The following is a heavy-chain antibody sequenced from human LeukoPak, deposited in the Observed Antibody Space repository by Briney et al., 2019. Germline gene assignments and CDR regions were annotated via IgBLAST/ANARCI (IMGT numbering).Heavy chain of an antibody. CDR1: GGSISSGDYY. CDR3: ARGRDGEGYFDL. D-gene: IGHD4-17*01. J-gene: IGHJ2*01. CDR2: IYYSGST. Sequence: SETLSLTCTVSGGSISSGDYYWSWIRQPPGKGLEWIGYIYYSGSTYYNPSLKSRVTISVDTSKNQFSLKLSSVTAADTAVYYCARGRDGEGYFDLWGRGTLVTVSS. V-gene: IGHV4-30-4*01.